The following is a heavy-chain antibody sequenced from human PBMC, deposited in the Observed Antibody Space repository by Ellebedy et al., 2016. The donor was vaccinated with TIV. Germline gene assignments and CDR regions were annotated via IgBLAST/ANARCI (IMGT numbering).Heavy chain of an antibody. CDR2: INHSGST. J-gene: IGHJ5*02. Sequence: SETLSLXCAVYGGSFSGYYWSWIRQPPGKGLEWIGEINHSGSTNYNPSLKSRVTISVDTSKNQFSLKLSSVTAADTAVYYCARGKRSEWLVGWFDPWGQGTLVTVSS. CDR3: ARGKRSEWLVGWFDP. CDR1: GGSFSGYY. D-gene: IGHD6-19*01. V-gene: IGHV4-34*01.